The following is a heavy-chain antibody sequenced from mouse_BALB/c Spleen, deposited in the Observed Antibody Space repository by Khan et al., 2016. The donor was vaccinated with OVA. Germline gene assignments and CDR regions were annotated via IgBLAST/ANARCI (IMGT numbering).Heavy chain of an antibody. V-gene: IGHV1-4*01. CDR2: INPSSGYT. J-gene: IGHJ2*01. CDR3: VRTPIPPYHVDY. CDR1: GYTFTNYT. Sequence: QVQLKQSGAELARPGASVKMSCKASGYTFTNYTIHWVKQRPGQGLEWIGYINPSSGYTNYNQNYNDKATLTTDRSSSTAYMQLSRLTSDDSAVXYCVRTPIPPYHVDYWGQGTTLTVSS.